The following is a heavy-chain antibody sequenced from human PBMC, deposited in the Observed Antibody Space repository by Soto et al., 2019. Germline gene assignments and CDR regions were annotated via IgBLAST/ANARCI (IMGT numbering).Heavy chain of an antibody. CDR3: ARGKEEQPARRAFDI. Sequence: GASVKVSCKASGGTFSSYTISWVRQAPGQGLEWMGRIIPILGIANYAQKFQGRVTITADKSTSTAYMELSSLRSEDTAGDYCARGKEEQPARRAFDIWGKGTRVTFS. CDR2: IIPILGIA. CDR1: GGTFSSYT. D-gene: IGHD6-13*01. V-gene: IGHV1-69*02. J-gene: IGHJ3*02.